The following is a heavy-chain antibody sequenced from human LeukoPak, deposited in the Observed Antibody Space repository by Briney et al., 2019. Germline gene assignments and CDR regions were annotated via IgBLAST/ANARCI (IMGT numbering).Heavy chain of an antibody. D-gene: IGHD3-16*01. J-gene: IGHJ4*02. Sequence: GGSLRLSCAASGFTFSSYAMNWVRQAPGKGLEWVSVIYSSGRTSYADSVKGRFTISRDNSKNTLYLQMNSLRAEDTAVYYCAKRARPFGGGFDYWGQGTLVSVSS. V-gene: IGHV3-23*05. CDR2: IYSSGRT. CDR3: AKRARPFGGGFDY. CDR1: GFTFSSYA.